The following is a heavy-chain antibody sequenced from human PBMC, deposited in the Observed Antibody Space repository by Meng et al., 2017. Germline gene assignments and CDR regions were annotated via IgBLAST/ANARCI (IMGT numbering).Heavy chain of an antibody. Sequence: SETLSLTCTVSGGSVSSGSYYWSWIRQPPGKGLEWIGYIYYSGSTNYNPSLKSRVTISVDTSKNQFSLKLSSVTAADTAVYYCAAYCGGDCLGWWNAFDIWGQGTMVTVSS. D-gene: IGHD2-21*02. CDR3: AAYCGGDCLGWWNAFDI. CDR2: IYYSGST. J-gene: IGHJ3*02. CDR1: GGSVSSGSYY. V-gene: IGHV4-61*01.